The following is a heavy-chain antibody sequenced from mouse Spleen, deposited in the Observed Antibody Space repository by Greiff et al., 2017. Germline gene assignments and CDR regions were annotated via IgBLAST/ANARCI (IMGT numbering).Heavy chain of an antibody. J-gene: IGHJ4*01. CDR3: AREELGDYYAMDY. CDR2: INYDGSST. D-gene: IGHD4-1*01. CDR1: GFTFSDYY. V-gene: IGHV5-16*01. Sequence: EVMLVESEGGLVQPGSSMKLSCTASGFTFSDYYMAWVRQVPEKGLEWVANINYDGSSTYYLDSLKSRFIISRDNAKNILYLQMSSLKSEDTATYYCAREELGDYYAMDYWGQGTSVTVSS.